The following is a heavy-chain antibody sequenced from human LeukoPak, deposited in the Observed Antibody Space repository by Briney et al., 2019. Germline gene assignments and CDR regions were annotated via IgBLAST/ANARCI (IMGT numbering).Heavy chain of an antibody. J-gene: IGHJ6*02. V-gene: IGHV1-18*01. D-gene: IGHD1-26*01. CDR2: MSAYNGSR. CDR1: GYTFTSYG. CDR3: ARVGSDPAYYYYGMGV. Sequence: ASVTVSFKASGYTFTSYGIRWVRQAPGQGLEWLGCMSAYNGSRNYAQKLQGRVTMTIDTSTSTAYMELRSLRSDDTAVYYCARVGSDPAYYYYGMGVWGQGTTVTVSS.